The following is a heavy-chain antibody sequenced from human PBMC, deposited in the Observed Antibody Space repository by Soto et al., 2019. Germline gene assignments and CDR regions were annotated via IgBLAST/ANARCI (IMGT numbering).Heavy chain of an antibody. CDR3: ARHYDSSGYYLDY. CDR1: GFTFSSYG. CDR2: IWYDGSNK. D-gene: IGHD3-22*01. J-gene: IGHJ4*02. V-gene: IGHV3-33*01. Sequence: QVHLVESGGGVVQPGRSLRLSCAASGFTFSSYGMHWVRQAPGKGLEWVAVIWYDGSNKYYADSVKGRFTISRDNSKNTLYLQMNSLRAEDTAVYYCARHYDSSGYYLDYWGQGTLVTVSS.